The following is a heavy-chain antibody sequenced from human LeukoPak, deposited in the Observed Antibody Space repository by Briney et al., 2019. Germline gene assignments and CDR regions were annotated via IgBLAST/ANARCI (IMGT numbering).Heavy chain of an antibody. D-gene: IGHD6-13*01. CDR2: VDGGGGGT. V-gene: IGHV3-23*01. Sequence: GGSLRLSCAASGFTLSSYAMTWVRQAPGRGPEWVSSVDGGGGGTYYADSVKGRFTISRDNSKDTLYLQMNGLRAEDTAVYFCAKQSAGSAAWYSLHYDFWGQGTLVTVSS. CDR3: AKQSAGSAAWYSLHYDF. CDR1: GFTLSSYA. J-gene: IGHJ4*02.